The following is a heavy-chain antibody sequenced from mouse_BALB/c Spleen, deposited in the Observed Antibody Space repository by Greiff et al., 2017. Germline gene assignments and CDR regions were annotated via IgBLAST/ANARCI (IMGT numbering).Heavy chain of an antibody. CDR2: ISSGSSTI. V-gene: IGHV5-17*02. CDR1: GFTFSSFG. D-gene: IGHD2-1*01. Sequence: EVKLVESGGGLVQPGGSRKLSCAASGFTFSSFGMHWVRQAPEKGLEWVAYISSGSSTIYYADTVKGRFTISRDNPKNTLFLQMTSLRSEDTAMYYCARGLYGNYYAMDYWGQGTSVTVSS. J-gene: IGHJ4*01. CDR3: ARGLYGNYYAMDY.